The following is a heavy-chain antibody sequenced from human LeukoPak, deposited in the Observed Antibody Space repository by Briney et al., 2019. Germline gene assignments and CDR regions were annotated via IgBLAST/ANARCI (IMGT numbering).Heavy chain of an antibody. CDR1: GFTFSSYA. V-gene: IGHV3-23*01. J-gene: IGHJ5*02. D-gene: IGHD4-23*01. CDR3: AKDRWGRRTNWFDP. CDR2: ISGSGGST. Sequence: GGSLRLSCAASGFTFSSYAMSWVRQAPGKGLEWVSAISGSGGSTYYADSVKGRFTISRDNSKNTLYLQMNRLRAEDPAVYYCAKDRWGRRTNWFDPWGQGTLVTVSS.